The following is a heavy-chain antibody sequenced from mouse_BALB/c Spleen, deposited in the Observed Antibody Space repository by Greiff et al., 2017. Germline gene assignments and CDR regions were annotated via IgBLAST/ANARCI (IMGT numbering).Heavy chain of an antibody. Sequence: EVKLVESGGGLVQPGGSLKLSCAASGFTFSDYYMYWVRQTPEKRLEWVATISDGGSYTYYPDSVKGRFTISRDNAKNNLYLQMSSLKSEDTAMYYCASYYGDPWGQGTSVTVSS. CDR3: ASYYGDP. D-gene: IGHD1-2*01. J-gene: IGHJ4*01. V-gene: IGHV5-4*02. CDR1: GFTFSDYY. CDR2: ISDGGSYT.